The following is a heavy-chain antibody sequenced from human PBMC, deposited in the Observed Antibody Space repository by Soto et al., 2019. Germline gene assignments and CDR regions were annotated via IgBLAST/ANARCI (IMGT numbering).Heavy chain of an antibody. D-gene: IGHD2-2*01. CDR3: ARYGAVVVPAAIPGDYYYYYGTDV. Sequence: PSETLSLTCSVSGASLTSGLYFWVWIRQTPGKGLEWIGSISYSGTTYSNPSLKSRLTMSLDTSKNHFSLKLTSVTAADTAVYYCARYGAVVVPAAIPGDYYYYYGTDVWGQGTTVTVSS. CDR1: GASLTSGLYF. CDR2: ISYSGTT. V-gene: IGHV4-39*02. J-gene: IGHJ6*02.